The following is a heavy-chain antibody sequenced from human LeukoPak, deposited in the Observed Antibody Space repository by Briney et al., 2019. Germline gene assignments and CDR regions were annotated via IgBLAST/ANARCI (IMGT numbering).Heavy chain of an antibody. J-gene: IGHJ4*02. Sequence: GGSLRLCCAASGFTFSTYWMSWVRQGPGKGLEWVANIKKDGSEKYYVDSVKGRFTISRDNAKNSLYLQMNSLRAEDTAVYYCARGGGFGYDFWSGQGSYYFGYGGQGTLVTVSS. CDR3: ARGGGFGYDFWSGQGSYYFGY. D-gene: IGHD3-3*01. CDR2: IKKDGSEK. V-gene: IGHV3-7*01. CDR1: GFTFSTYW.